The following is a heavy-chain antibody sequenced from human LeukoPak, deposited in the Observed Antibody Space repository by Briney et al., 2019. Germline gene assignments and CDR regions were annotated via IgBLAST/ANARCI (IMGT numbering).Heavy chain of an antibody. CDR1: GGTFSSYA. V-gene: IGHV1-69*05. CDR2: FIPIFGTA. D-gene: IGHD3-22*01. J-gene: IGHJ6*02. CDR3: ASWSSGYITSGKYYGMDV. Sequence: SVKVSCKASGGTFSSYAISWVRQAPGQGLEWMGGFIPIFGTASYAQKFQGRVTMTRDTSTSTVYMELSSLRSEDTAVYYCASWSSGYITSGKYYGMDVWGQGTTVTVSS.